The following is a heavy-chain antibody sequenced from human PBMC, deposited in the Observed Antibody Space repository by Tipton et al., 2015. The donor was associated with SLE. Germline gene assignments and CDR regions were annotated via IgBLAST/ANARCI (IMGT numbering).Heavy chain of an antibody. CDR3: VRINSGASRLFDY. CDR2: MYNSGTI. CDR1: GYSISSGHY. V-gene: IGHV4-38-2*01. D-gene: IGHD1-26*01. Sequence: TLSLTCAVSGYSISSGHYWGWIRQPPGKGLEWIGSMYNSGTIFYKSSLKSRLTISLDTPKNQFSLKLTSVTAADTAVYYCVRINSGASRLFDYWGQGMLVAVSS. J-gene: IGHJ4*02.